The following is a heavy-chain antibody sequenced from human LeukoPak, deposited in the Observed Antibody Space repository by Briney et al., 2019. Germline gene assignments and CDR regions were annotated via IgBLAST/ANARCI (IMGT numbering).Heavy chain of an antibody. CDR1: GFTFSSYE. D-gene: IGHD3-10*02. Sequence: GGSLRLSCAASGFTFSSYEMNWVRQAPGKGLEWVSYISSSASTIYYAGSVKCRFTISRDNAKNSLYLQMNSLRAEDTAVYYCAELGITMIGGVWGKGATVTISS. CDR3: AELGITMIGGV. V-gene: IGHV3-48*03. CDR2: ISSSASTI. J-gene: IGHJ6*04.